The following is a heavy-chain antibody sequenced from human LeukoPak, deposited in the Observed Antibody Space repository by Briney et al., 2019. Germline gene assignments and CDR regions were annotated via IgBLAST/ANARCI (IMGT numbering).Heavy chain of an antibody. V-gene: IGHV4-59*12. Sequence: PSETLSLTCTVSGGSISSYYWSWIRQPPGKGLEWIGYIYYSGSTNYNPSLKSRVTISVDTSKNQFSLKLSSVTAADTAVYYCARDRGSGWFFASWGQGTLVTVSS. CDR1: GGSISSYY. CDR3: ARDRGSGWFFAS. D-gene: IGHD6-19*01. J-gene: IGHJ4*02. CDR2: IYYSGST.